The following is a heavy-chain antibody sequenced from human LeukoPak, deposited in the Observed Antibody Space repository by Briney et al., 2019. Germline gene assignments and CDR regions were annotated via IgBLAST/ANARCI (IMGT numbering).Heavy chain of an antibody. V-gene: IGHV3-30-3*01. J-gene: IGHJ4*02. D-gene: IGHD2-2*01. CDR3: AREFTSLDY. CDR2: ISYDGSNK. CDR1: GFTSSSYA. Sequence: GRSLRLSCAASGFTSSSYAMHWVRQAPGKGLEWVAVISYDGSNKFYADSVKGRLPICRDNSKNTLYLQMNSLRAEDTAVYYCAREFTSLDYWGQGTLVTVSS.